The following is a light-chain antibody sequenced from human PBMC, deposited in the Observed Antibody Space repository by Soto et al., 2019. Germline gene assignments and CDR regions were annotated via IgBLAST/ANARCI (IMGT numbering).Light chain of an antibody. V-gene: IGLV2-14*01. CDR2: EVS. Sequence: QSALTQPPSAAGSPGQSVTISCTGTSTDVGAYNYVSWYQQHPGKAPKLMIYEVSDRPSGVSNRFSGSKSANTASLTISGLQAEDEAYYYCTSYTSSSTVVFGGGTKLTVL. CDR3: TSYTSSSTVV. CDR1: STDVGAYNY. J-gene: IGLJ2*01.